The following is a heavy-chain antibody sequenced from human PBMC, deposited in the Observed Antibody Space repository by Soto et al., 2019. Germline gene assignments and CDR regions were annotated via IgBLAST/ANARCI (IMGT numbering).Heavy chain of an antibody. CDR1: GGTFSSYA. V-gene: IGHV1-69*13. D-gene: IGHD3-22*01. CDR2: IIPIFGTA. J-gene: IGHJ4*02. Sequence: SVKVSCKASGGTFSSYAISWVRQAPGQGLEWMGGIIPIFGTANYAQKFQGRVTITADESTSTAYMELSSLRSEDTAVYYCARGQVYYYDSSGPFDYWGQGTLVTVSS. CDR3: ARGQVYYYDSSGPFDY.